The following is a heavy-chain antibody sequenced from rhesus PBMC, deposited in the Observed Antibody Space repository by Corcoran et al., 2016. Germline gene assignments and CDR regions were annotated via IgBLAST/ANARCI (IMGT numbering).Heavy chain of an antibody. D-gene: IGHD6-19*01. CDR3: ARAEYGLDS. CDR1: GGSISSSY. J-gene: IGHJ6*01. Sequence: QLQLQESGPGLAKPSETLSVTCAVSGGSISSSYWIWIRQAPGKGLEGIGYIYGSGSSTNYNPSLNSRVTLSVDTSKNQFSLKLTSVTAADTAVYYCARAEYGLDSWGQGVVVTVSS. CDR2: IYGSGSST. V-gene: IGHV4-169*01.